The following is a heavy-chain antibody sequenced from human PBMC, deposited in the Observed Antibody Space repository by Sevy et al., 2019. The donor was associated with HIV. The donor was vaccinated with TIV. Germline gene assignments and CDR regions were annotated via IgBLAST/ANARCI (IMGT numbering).Heavy chain of an antibody. Sequence: GGSLRLSCTASGFSFSNYAMYWVRQAPGEGLEWVAVISTDGNIKDYADSVKGRFTISRDNFKNTLYLQMNSLRAEGSAVYYCASHYYDSTGYYYPLDYWVLGTLVTVSS. CDR1: GFSFSNYA. D-gene: IGHD3-22*01. CDR3: ASHYYDSTGYYYPLDY. CDR2: ISTDGNIK. V-gene: IGHV3-30*04. J-gene: IGHJ4*02.